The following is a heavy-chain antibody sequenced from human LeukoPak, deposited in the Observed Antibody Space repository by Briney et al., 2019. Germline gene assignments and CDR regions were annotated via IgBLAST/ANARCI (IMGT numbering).Heavy chain of an antibody. D-gene: IGHD6-13*01. CDR3: ARAVGAAADLNWFDP. Sequence: SQTLSLTCTVSGGSISSGGYHWSWIRQHPGKGLEWIGYIYYSGTTSYNPSLKSRVTISVDTSKNQFSLKLSSVTAADTAVYYCARAVGAAADLNWFDPWGQGTLVTVSS. CDR2: IYYSGTT. J-gene: IGHJ5*02. CDR1: GGSISSGGYH. V-gene: IGHV4-31*03.